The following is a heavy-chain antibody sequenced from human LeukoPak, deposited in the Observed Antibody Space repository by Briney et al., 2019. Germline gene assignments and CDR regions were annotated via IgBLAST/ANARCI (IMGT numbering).Heavy chain of an antibody. Sequence: SETLSLTCAVSGGSIRSSSFFWGWIRQPPGKGLEWIGSISDSGSTHYSPTLKNRVIISVDTSKNQFSLNLSSVIAADTAVYYCARVFYYDSGGSYFGYFDYWGQGTLVTVSS. CDR1: GGSIRSSSFF. J-gene: IGHJ4*02. CDR2: ISDSGST. V-gene: IGHV4-39*07. D-gene: IGHD3-22*01. CDR3: ARVFYYDSGGSYFGYFDY.